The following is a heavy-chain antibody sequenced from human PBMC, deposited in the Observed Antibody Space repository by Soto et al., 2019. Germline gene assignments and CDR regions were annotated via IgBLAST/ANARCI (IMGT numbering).Heavy chain of an antibody. CDR3: TSDLRHVDY. Sequence: QVQLVQSGAEVKKPGASVKVSCKASGYIFTSYDINWVRQATGQGLEWMGWMNPSSGNTGYAQMFQGRITITSDTSISTAYMELSSLRSEDTAIYYCTSDLRHVDYWGQGTLVTFSS. CDR2: MNPSSGNT. CDR1: GYIFTSYD. D-gene: IGHD5-12*01. J-gene: IGHJ4*02. V-gene: IGHV1-8*01.